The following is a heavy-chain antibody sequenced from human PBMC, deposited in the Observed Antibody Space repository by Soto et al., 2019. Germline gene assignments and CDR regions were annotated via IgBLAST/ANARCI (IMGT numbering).Heavy chain of an antibody. V-gene: IGHV3-48*02. CDR3: ARGSSNWAYYFAF. CDR2: ITSSGTTV. CDR1: GFTFSSYS. J-gene: IGHJ4*02. Sequence: EVHLVESGGGLVQPGGSLRLSCAASGFTFSSYSLNWVRQAPGKGLEWVSYITSSGTTVYYADSVRVRFTISRDNAKNSLYLQMNSLRDDDTAVYYCARGSSNWAYYFAFWGQGTLVTVSS. D-gene: IGHD6-13*01.